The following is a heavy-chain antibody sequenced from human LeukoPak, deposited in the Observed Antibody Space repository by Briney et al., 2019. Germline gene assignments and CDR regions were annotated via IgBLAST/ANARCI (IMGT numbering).Heavy chain of an antibody. D-gene: IGHD3-22*01. CDR2: INPNSGGT. CDR3: ARAGEIYYYDSSGYLFDY. Sequence: ASVKVSCKASGYTLTGYYMHWVRQAPGQGLEWMGWINPNSGGTNYAQKFQGRVTMTRDTSISTAYMELSRLRSDDTAVYYCARAGEIYYYDSSGYLFDYWGQGTLVTVSS. CDR1: GYTLTGYY. V-gene: IGHV1-2*02. J-gene: IGHJ4*02.